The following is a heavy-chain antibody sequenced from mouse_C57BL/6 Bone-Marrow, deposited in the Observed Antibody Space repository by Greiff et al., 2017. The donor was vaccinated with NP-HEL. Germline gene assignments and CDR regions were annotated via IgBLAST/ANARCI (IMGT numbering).Heavy chain of an antibody. Sequence: QVQLQQPGAELVMPGASVKLSCKASGYTFTSYWMHWVKQRPGQGLEWIGEIDPSDSYTYYNQNFKGKFTLTVDKSSNTAYMQLSSLTSEDSAIYYCARGPYWGQGTLVTVTA. V-gene: IGHV1-69*01. CDR3: ARGPY. CDR2: IDPSDSYT. J-gene: IGHJ3*01. CDR1: GYTFTSYW.